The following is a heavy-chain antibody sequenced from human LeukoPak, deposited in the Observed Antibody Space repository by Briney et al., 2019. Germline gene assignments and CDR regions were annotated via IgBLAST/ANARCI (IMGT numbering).Heavy chain of an antibody. D-gene: IGHD3-10*01. J-gene: IGHJ4*02. Sequence: PSETLSLXCTVSGGSISSSSFYWGWIRQPPGKGLEWIGSIYYSGITYYNPSLKSRVTISVDTSKNQFSLKLSSVTAADTAVYYCAARDGARIDYWGQGTLVTVSS. CDR2: IYYSGIT. CDR3: AARDGARIDY. V-gene: IGHV4-39*07. CDR1: GGSISSSSFY.